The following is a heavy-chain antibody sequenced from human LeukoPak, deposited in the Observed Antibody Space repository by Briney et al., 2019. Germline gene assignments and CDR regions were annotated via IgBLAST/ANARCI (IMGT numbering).Heavy chain of an antibody. V-gene: IGHV3-30*04. CDR2: ISYDGSTK. J-gene: IGHJ4*02. CDR3: ATLGVEWELLI. CDR1: GFTISSYA. Sequence: GGSMSLSCAASGFTISSYAMHWVRQAPDRGLEWVAVISYDGSTKYYEESVKGRFTISRDNSKNTLYWQMNSLRFEDTAVYYCATLGVEWELLIWGQRRLGTVSS. D-gene: IGHD1-26*01.